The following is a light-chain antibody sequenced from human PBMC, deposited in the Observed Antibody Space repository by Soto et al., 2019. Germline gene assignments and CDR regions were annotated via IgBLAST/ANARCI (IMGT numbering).Light chain of an antibody. CDR3: VSYTSSTTYV. CDR1: SSDVGGSNF. J-gene: IGLJ1*01. Sequence: QSVLTQPASVSDSPGQSITISCTGTSSDVGGSNFVSWYQQHPGKPPKLIIYDVANRPSGVSNRVSGAKSGSTPSLIISRLQTEDEADYYCVSYTSSTTYVFGTGTKVTVL. V-gene: IGLV2-14*03. CDR2: DVA.